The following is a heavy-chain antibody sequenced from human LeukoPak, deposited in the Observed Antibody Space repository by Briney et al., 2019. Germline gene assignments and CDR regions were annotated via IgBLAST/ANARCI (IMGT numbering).Heavy chain of an antibody. V-gene: IGHV3-30*04. CDR2: ISYDGSNK. Sequence: GGSLRLSCAASGFTFSSYAMSWVRQAPGKGLEWVAVISYDGSNKYYADSVKGRFTISRDNSKNTLYLQMNSLRAEDTAVYYCARDRYYYDSSGLFDYWGQGTLVTVSS. J-gene: IGHJ4*02. CDR1: GFTFSSYA. CDR3: ARDRYYYDSSGLFDY. D-gene: IGHD3-22*01.